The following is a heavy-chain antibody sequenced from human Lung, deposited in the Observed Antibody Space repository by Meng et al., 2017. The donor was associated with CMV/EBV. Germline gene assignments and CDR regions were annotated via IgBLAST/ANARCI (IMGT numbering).Heavy chain of an antibody. CDR2: INPSSGGT. Sequence: ASVXVSCNASGYTFTGYYMNWVRQAPGQGLEWMGWINPSSGGTNYAEKFQGRVTMTRDTSISTAYMELSRLRSDDTAVYYCARDPPPDPGIAVAGFFDPWXQGTXVTVSS. D-gene: IGHD6-19*01. V-gene: IGHV1-2*02. J-gene: IGHJ5*02. CDR1: GYTFTGYY. CDR3: ARDPPPDPGIAVAGFFDP.